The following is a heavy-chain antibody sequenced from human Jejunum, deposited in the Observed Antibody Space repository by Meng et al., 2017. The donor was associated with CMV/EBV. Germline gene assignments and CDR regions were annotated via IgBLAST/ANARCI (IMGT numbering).Heavy chain of an antibody. CDR2: ISAYYGDT. CDR3: ARGALDCSGGSCYHREYYDY. Sequence: YGLSWVRQAPGQGLEWMGWISAYYGDTHYAPSLQGRLTLTRDTSTSTAYMELRSLRSDDTAVYYCARGALDCSGGSCYHREYYDYWGQGTLVTVSS. V-gene: IGHV1-18*01. J-gene: IGHJ4*02. CDR1: YG. D-gene: IGHD2-15*01.